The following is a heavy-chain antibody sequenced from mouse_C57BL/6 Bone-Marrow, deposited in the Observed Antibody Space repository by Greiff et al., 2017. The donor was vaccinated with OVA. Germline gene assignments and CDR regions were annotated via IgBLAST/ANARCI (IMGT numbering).Heavy chain of an antibody. CDR1: GYSITSGYY. Sequence: EVKLMESGPGLVKPSQSLSLTCSVTGYSITSGYYWNWIRQFPGNKLEWMGYISYDGSNNYNPSLKNRISITRDTSKNQFFLKLNSVTTEDTATYYCARFWLLGYDAMDYWGQGTSVTGSS. CDR3: ARFWLLGYDAMDY. CDR2: ISYDGSN. V-gene: IGHV3-6*01. D-gene: IGHD2-3*01. J-gene: IGHJ4*01.